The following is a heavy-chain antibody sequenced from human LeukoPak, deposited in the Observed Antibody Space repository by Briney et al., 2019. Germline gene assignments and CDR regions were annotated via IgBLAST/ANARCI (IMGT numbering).Heavy chain of an antibody. CDR3: ARSRKLVLSGLVEGN. CDR1: GFNFYTYW. J-gene: IGHJ4*02. D-gene: IGHD2/OR15-2a*01. CDR2: IKYDGNER. V-gene: IGHV3-7*01. Sequence: GGSLRLSCAASGFNFYTYWMSWVRQAPGKGLEWVANIKYDGNERYYLDSVRGRFTISRDNAKRSMYLQMNSLRAEDTAVYYCARSRKLVLSGLVEGNWGQGTLVTVSA.